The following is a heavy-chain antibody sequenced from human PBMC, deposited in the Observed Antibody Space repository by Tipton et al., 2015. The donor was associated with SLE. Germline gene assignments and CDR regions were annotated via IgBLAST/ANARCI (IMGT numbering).Heavy chain of an antibody. Sequence: QSGAEVKKPGASVKVSCKASGYTFSNYVTHWVRQAPGQSLEWMGWIHTGNGNRKVSQKFHDRVTITGDTSATAAYMELSSLRFEDTAAYYCATEDQQGMDVWGQGTTVTVSS. CDR3: ATEDQQGMDV. J-gene: IGHJ6*02. V-gene: IGHV1-3*04. CDR2: IHTGNGNR. CDR1: GYTFSNYV. D-gene: IGHD2-2*01.